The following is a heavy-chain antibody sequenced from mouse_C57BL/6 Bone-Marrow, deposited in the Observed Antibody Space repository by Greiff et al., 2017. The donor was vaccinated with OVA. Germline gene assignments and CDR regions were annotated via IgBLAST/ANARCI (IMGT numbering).Heavy chain of an antibody. J-gene: IGHJ3*01. Sequence: QVQLKQSGPELVKPGASVKISCKASGYAFSSSWLNWVKQRPGKGLEWIGRIYPGDGDTNYNGKFKGKATLTVDKSSSTAYMLLSSLTSEDSAVCFYAIILLRFACWGPGTLVTVSA. CDR2: IYPGDGDT. V-gene: IGHV1-82*01. CDR3: AIILLRFAC. D-gene: IGHD1-1*01. CDR1: GYAFSSSW.